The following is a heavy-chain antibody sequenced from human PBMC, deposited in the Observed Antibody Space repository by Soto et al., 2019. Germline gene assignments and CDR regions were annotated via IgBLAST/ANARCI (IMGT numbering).Heavy chain of an antibody. CDR2: INSSSSYI. CDR3: ARDSAGGCSGGSCYYFDY. Sequence: GGSLRLSCAASGFTFSSYSMNWVRQAPGKGLEWVSSINSSSSYIYYADSVKGRFTISRDNAKNSLYLQMNSLRAEDTAVYYCARDSAGGCSGGSCYYFDYWGHGTLVTVSS. J-gene: IGHJ4*01. CDR1: GFTFSSYS. V-gene: IGHV3-21*01. D-gene: IGHD2-15*01.